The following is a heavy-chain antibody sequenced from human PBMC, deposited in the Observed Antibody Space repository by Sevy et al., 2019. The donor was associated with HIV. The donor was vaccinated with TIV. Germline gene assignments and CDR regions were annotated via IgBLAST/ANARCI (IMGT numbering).Heavy chain of an antibody. D-gene: IGHD3-9*01. CDR3: ARGPEWELTSFLSH. Sequence: GGSLRLSCAASGFAFRIYAFHWVRQAPGRGLEWVGLISSNGDNAFYANSVRGRFTISRDNSMNTLYLELNNLTPDDTAVYYCARGPEWELTSFLSHWGQGTLVIVSS. V-gene: IGHV3-30-3*01. CDR2: ISSNGDNA. J-gene: IGHJ4*02. CDR1: GFAFRIYA.